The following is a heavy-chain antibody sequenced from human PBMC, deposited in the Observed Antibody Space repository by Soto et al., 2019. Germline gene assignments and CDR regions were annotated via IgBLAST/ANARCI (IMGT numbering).Heavy chain of an antibody. D-gene: IGHD6-19*01. CDR3: AREGSGWYKEFDY. J-gene: IGHJ4*02. Sequence: GGYLRHSCPTSAFTCSDHYMDWVRQAPGKSLEWDGRTRNKANSYTTEYAASVKGRFTISRDDSKNSLYLQMNSLKTEDTAVYYCAREGSGWYKEFDYWGQGTLVTVSS. CDR1: AFTCSDHY. V-gene: IGHV3-72*01. CDR2: TRNKANSYTT.